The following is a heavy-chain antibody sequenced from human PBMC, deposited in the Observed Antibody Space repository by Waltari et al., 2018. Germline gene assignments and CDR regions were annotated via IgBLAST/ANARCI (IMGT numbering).Heavy chain of an antibody. CDR2: FYYSGGI. CDR1: GGSISSYL. CDR3: ASGSWFDALDI. J-gene: IGHJ3*02. Sequence: QVQLQESGPGLVKPSETLSLTCTVSGGSISSYLWSWIRQPPGKGLEWIGSFYYSGGINYNHSLKSRVTISVDTSKNQFSLKLNSVTAADTAVYYCASGSWFDALDIWGQGTMVTVSS. V-gene: IGHV4-59*08. D-gene: IGHD3-10*01.